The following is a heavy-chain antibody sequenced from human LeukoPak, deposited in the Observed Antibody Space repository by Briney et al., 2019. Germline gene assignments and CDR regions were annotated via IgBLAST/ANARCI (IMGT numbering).Heavy chain of an antibody. V-gene: IGHV1-18*01. CDR2: ISSAGNT. D-gene: IGHD7-27*01. Sequence: ASVTVSCTASGYIFSNYGISWVRQAPGHGLEWMGWISSAGNTNYAPKFQDRATMTTDTSTSTASIELRSLRFDDTAVYYCARDFAWGSGGAPIDDNWLDXXXXGTLVTVSS. CDR3: ARDFAWGSGGAPIDDNWLDX. CDR1: GYIFSNYG. J-gene: IGHJ5*02.